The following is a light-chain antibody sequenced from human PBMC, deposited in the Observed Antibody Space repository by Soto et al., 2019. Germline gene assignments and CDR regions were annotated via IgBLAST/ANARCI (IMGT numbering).Light chain of an antibody. CDR2: AAS. J-gene: IGKJ2*01. CDR3: QQLDSYPYT. V-gene: IGKV1-9*01. Sequence: DIQLTQSPSFLSASVGDRVTITCRASRGISSYLAWFQQIPGKPPKLVIYAASTLQPGVPSRFSGGGSGTECTLTISSLQHEDFATYYCQQLDSYPYTFGQGTKLEIK. CDR1: RGISSY.